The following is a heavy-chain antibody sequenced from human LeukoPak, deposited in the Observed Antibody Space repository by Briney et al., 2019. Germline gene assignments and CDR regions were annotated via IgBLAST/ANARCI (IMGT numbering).Heavy chain of an antibody. CDR3: AKDWSCDY. Sequence: GGSLRLSCAASGFTFSSYAMTWVRRAPGKGLEWVSAISDSGSKTHYADSAKGRFTISRDNSKNTVYLQMNSLRAEDTALYYCAKDWSCDYWGQGTLVTVSS. D-gene: IGHD1-26*01. CDR1: GFTFSSYA. CDR2: ISDSGSKT. V-gene: IGHV3-23*01. J-gene: IGHJ4*02.